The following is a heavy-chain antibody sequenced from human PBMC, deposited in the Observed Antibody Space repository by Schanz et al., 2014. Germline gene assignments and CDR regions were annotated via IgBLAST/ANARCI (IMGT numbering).Heavy chain of an antibody. J-gene: IGHJ6*02. V-gene: IGHV1-69*08. CDR1: GGTFSSYT. Sequence: QLQLVQSGAEVKKPGSSVKVSCKLSGGTFSSYTISWMRQAPGQGLEWMGKIIPVLAMTTYTQNFQTRVTITADESTSTAHLELRSLRFDDTAVYYCARDREGMAVWGQGTTVTVSS. CDR2: IIPVLAMT. CDR3: ARDREGMAV.